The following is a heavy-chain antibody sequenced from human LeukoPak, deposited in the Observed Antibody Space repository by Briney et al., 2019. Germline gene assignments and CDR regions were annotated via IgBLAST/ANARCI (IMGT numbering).Heavy chain of an antibody. CDR2: ISSSGGTI. J-gene: IGHJ4*02. CDR1: GFTFSDYY. CDR3: ARDSGYDILTGYPYYFDY. V-gene: IGHV3-11*01. Sequence: PGGSLRLSCAASGFTFSDYYMSWIRQAPGKGLEWVSYISSSGGTIYYADSVKGRFTISRDNAKNSLYLQMNSLRAEDTAVYYCARDSGYDILTGYPYYFDYWGQGTLVTVSS. D-gene: IGHD3-9*01.